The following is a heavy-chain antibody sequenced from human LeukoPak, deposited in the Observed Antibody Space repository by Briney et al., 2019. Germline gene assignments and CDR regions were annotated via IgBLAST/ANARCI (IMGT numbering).Heavy chain of an antibody. V-gene: IGHV1-69*04. J-gene: IGHJ5*02. CDR1: GGTFSSYA. CDR3: ARDAPIAAAVTSQHYDWFDP. CDR2: IFPIFVIA. Sequence: ASVKVSCKASGGTFSSYAISWVRQAPGQGLEWMGRIFPIFVIANYAQKFQGRVTITADKSTSTAYMELSSLRSEDTAVYYCARDAPIAAAVTSQHYDWFDPWGQGTLVTVSS. D-gene: IGHD6-13*01.